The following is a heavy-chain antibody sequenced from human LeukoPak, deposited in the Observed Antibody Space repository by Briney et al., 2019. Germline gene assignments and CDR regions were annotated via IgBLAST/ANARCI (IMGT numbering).Heavy chain of an antibody. J-gene: IGHJ4*02. V-gene: IGHV3-74*01. CDR3: ARGPNGDYY. CDR2: INRDGTTT. Sequence: PGGSLRLSCAASGFTFNSYWLLWVRHAPGKGLVWVSRINRDGTTTAYADSVKGRFTISRDNDKNTLYLQMNSLRAEDTAVYYCARGPNGDYYWGQGTLVTVSS. D-gene: IGHD2-21*02. CDR1: GFTFNSYW.